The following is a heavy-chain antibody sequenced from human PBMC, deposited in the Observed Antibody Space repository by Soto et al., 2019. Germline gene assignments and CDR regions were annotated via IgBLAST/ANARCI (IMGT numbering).Heavy chain of an antibody. J-gene: IGHJ3*02. CDR2: IYPGDSDT. Sequence: RGESLNISCKASGYSFTSYWIGWGRQMPGKGLEWMGIIYPGDSDTRYGPSFQGQVSSSADKSITTAYLQWTGLKASDTAIFYCARGFGSAWQAVAFDIWGQGTMVTV. CDR1: GYSFTSYW. CDR3: ARGFGSAWQAVAFDI. V-gene: IGHV5-51*01. D-gene: IGHD6-19*01.